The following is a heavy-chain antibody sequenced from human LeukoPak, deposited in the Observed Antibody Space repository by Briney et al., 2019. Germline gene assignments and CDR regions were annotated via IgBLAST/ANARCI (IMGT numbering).Heavy chain of an antibody. D-gene: IGHD6-19*01. CDR2: IYYSGST. CDR3: ARHGLQGSGWWEVY. Sequence: KPSETLSLTCTVSGGSISSYYWSWIRQPPGKGLEWIGYIYYSGSTNYNPSLKSRVTISVDTSKNQFSLKLSSVTAADTAVYYCARHGLQGSGWWEVYWGQGTLVTVSS. V-gene: IGHV4-59*08. CDR1: GGSISSYY. J-gene: IGHJ4*02.